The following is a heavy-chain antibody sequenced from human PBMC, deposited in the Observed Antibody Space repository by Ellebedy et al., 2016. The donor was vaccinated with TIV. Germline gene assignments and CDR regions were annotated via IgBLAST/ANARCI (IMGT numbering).Heavy chain of an antibody. Sequence: MPSETLSLTCSVSGGSMSSNYWSWIRQPPGKGLEWIGYVYYSGSTNYNPSLGSRVTISVDTSKNQFSLNVSSLTAADTAVYYCARMGGSGRRPDYWGQGTLVTVSS. CDR1: GGSMSSNY. V-gene: IGHV4-59*01. CDR2: VYYSGST. D-gene: IGHD3-10*01. J-gene: IGHJ4*02. CDR3: ARMGGSGRRPDY.